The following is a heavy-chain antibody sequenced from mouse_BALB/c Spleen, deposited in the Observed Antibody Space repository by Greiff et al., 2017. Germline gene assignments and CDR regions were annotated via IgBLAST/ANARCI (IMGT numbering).Heavy chain of an antibody. V-gene: IGHV5-15*02. Sequence: EVKLVESGGGLVQPGGSRKLSCAASGFTFSDYGMAWVRQAPGKGPEWVAFISNLAYSIYYADTVTGRFTITRENAKNTLYLEMSSLRSEDTAMYYCARVREHGNYAGFAYWGQGTLVTVSA. CDR3: ARVREHGNYAGFAY. CDR2: ISNLAYSI. CDR1: GFTFSDYG. D-gene: IGHD2-1*01. J-gene: IGHJ3*01.